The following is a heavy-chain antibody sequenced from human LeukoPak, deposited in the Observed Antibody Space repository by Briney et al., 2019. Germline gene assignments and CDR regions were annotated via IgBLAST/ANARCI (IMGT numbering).Heavy chain of an antibody. D-gene: IGHD6-19*01. J-gene: IGHJ4*02. Sequence: QPGGSLTLSCAASGLIFSSYWMHWVRHAPGEGLVWVSRINSDGSSTSYADSVKGRFTISRDNAKNTLYLQMNSLRAEDTAVYYCARDGGTAVAAFDYWGQGTLVTVSS. CDR2: INSDGSST. CDR1: GLIFSSYW. V-gene: IGHV3-74*01. CDR3: ARDGGTAVAAFDY.